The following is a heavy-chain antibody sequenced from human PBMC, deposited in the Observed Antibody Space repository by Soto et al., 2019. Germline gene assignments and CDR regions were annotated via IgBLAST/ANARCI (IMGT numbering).Heavy chain of an antibody. Sequence: SETLSLTCAVYGGSFSGYYWSWIRQPPGKGLEWIGEINHSGSTNYNPSLKSRVTISVDTSKNQFSLKLSSVTAADTAVYYCATRRIYGDCPHYWGQGTLVTVSS. CDR3: ATRRIYGDCPHY. CDR1: GGSFSGYY. J-gene: IGHJ4*02. D-gene: IGHD4-17*01. V-gene: IGHV4-34*01. CDR2: INHSGST.